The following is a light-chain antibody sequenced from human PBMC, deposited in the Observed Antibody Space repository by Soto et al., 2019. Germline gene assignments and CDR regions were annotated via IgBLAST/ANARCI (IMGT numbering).Light chain of an antibody. J-gene: IGLJ1*01. CDR1: SSDIGAYDY. CDR2: DVS. CDR3: SSSADSSARDYV. Sequence: QSVLTQPASVSGSPGQSITISCTGTSSDIGAYDYVSWYQQHPGGVPKLLIFDVSSRPSGVSSRFSGSKSGNTASLTISGLQADDESDYYCSSSADSSARDYVFGGGTKLTVL. V-gene: IGLV2-14*03.